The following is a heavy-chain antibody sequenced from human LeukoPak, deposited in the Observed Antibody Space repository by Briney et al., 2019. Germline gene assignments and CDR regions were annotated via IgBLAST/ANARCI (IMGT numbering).Heavy chain of an antibody. CDR2: INPNSGGT. CDR3: ARALSSGWYGYYFDY. V-gene: IGHV1-2*06. J-gene: IGHJ4*02. D-gene: IGHD6-19*01. CDR1: GYTFTGYY. Sequence: ASVKVSCKASGYTFTGYYMHWVRQAPGQGLEWMGRINPNSGGTNYAQKFQGRVTMTRDTSISTAYMELSRLRSDDTAVYYCARALSSGWYGYYFDYWDQGTLVTVSS.